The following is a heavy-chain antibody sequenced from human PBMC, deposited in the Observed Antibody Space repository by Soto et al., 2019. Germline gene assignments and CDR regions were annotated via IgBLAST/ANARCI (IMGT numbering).Heavy chain of an antibody. J-gene: IGHJ4*02. Sequence: QVQLVESGGGVVQAGRSLRLSCAPYGFTFTSYGFHWVRQAPGKVLEWLALIWYDGSKTYYTDSVKGRFTISRDDSKNMLYLQMDSLRVDDTAVYFCVRDFGTSNYLFDYWGQGTLVTVSS. D-gene: IGHD3-9*01. CDR3: VRDFGTSNYLFDY. V-gene: IGHV3-33*01. CDR2: IWYDGSKT. CDR1: GFTFTSYG.